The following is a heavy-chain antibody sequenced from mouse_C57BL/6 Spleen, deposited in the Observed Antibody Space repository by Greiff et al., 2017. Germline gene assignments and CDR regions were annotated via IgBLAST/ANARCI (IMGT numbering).Heavy chain of an antibody. J-gene: IGHJ3*01. CDR1: GYTFTSYW. V-gene: IGHV1-53*01. D-gene: IGHD2-1*01. CDR2: INPSNGGT. CDR3: ARWSGYGKGFAY. Sequence: QVQLQQPGTELVKPGASVKLSCKASGYTFTSYWMHWVKQRPGQGLEWIGNINPSNGGTNYNAKFKSKATLTVDKSSSTAYMQLSSLTSEDSAVYYCARWSGYGKGFAYWGQGTLVTVSA.